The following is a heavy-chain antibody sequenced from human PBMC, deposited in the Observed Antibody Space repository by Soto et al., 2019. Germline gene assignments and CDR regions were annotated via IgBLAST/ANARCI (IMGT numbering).Heavy chain of an antibody. Sequence: EVQLVESGGGLVQPGRSLRLSCAASGFTFDDYAMHWVRQRPGRGLEWVSGITWNGDEIGYPDSVKGRFSISRDNAKKYLYLQMNSLRPDDTALYYCAASRGYDSSGYSRYYYGMDVWGQGTTVTVSS. CDR1: GFTFDDYA. J-gene: IGHJ6*02. CDR3: AASRGYDSSGYSRYYYGMDV. V-gene: IGHV3-9*01. D-gene: IGHD3-22*01. CDR2: ITWNGDEI.